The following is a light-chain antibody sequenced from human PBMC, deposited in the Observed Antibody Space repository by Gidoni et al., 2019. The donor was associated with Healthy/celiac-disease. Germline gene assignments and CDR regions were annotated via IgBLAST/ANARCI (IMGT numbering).Light chain of an antibody. CDR1: ALPKQY. CDR3: QSADSSGTLWV. V-gene: IGLV3-25*03. CDR2: KDS. J-gene: IGLJ3*02. Sequence: SYELTQPPSVAVSPGQTARITCSGDALPKQYAYWYQQKPGQAPVLVIYKDSERPSGIPERFSGSSSGTTVTLTLSGVQAEDEAYYYCQSADSSGTLWVFGGGTKLTVL.